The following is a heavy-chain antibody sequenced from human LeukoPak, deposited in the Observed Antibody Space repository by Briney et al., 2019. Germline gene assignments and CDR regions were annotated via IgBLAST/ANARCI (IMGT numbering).Heavy chain of an antibody. CDR1: GFTFRSYA. Sequence: PGGSLRLSCVGSGFTFRSYAMSWVRQVPEKGLEFVSGIYENGGATYYADSVKGRFSISRDNSKNTLYLQMDSLRGEDTAVYYCAKDFRIGYSAHFDYWGQGALVTVSS. V-gene: IGHV3-23*01. J-gene: IGHJ4*02. CDR2: IYENGGAT. CDR3: AKDFRIGYSAHFDY. D-gene: IGHD2-21*01.